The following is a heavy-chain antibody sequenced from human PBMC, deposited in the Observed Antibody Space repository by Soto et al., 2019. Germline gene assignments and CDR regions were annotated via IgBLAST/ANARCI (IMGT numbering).Heavy chain of an antibody. CDR2: ISYDGSNK. D-gene: IGHD2-2*01. CDR3: AKDSGYQGVYYYYGMDV. V-gene: IGHV3-30*18. J-gene: IGHJ6*02. CDR1: GFTFSSYG. Sequence: GGSLRLSCAASGFTFSSYGMHWVRQAPGKGLEWVAVISYDGSNKYYADSVKGRFTISRDNSKNTLYLQMNSLRAEDTAVYYCAKDSGYQGVYYYYGMDVWGQGTTVTVSS.